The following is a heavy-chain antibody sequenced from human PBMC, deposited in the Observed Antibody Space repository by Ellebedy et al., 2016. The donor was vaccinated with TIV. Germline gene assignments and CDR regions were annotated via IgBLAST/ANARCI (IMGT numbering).Heavy chain of an antibody. CDR3: AEGRSGWYYFDY. Sequence: SETLSLTCTVTGGSISSYYWSWIRQPPGKGLEWIGYAYHSGSTDYNPSLESRVTISVDTSKNQISLRLTSVTAADTAVYYCAEGRSGWYYFDYWGQGTPVTVSS. CDR1: GGSISSYY. V-gene: IGHV4-59*01. CDR2: AYHSGST. D-gene: IGHD6-19*01. J-gene: IGHJ4*02.